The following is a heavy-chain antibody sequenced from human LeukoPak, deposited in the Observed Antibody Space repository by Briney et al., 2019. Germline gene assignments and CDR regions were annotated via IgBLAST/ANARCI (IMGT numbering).Heavy chain of an antibody. V-gene: IGHV4-39*01. CDR2: IYYSGSS. CDR3: ARPSSGYQGSWFDP. CDR1: GGSISSSNYY. D-gene: IGHD3-22*01. J-gene: IGHJ5*02. Sequence: PSETLSLTCTVSGGSISSSNYYWGWIRQPPEKGLEWIGTIYYSGSSYYNPSLKSRLTISVDTSKNQFSLKLSSVTAADTAVYYCARPSSGYQGSWFDPWGQGTLVTVSS.